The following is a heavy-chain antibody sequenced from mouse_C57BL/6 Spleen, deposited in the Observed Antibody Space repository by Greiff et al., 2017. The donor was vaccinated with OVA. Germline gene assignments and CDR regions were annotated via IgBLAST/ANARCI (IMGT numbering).Heavy chain of an antibody. Sequence: DVMLVESGGGLVKPGGSLKLSCAASGFTFSDYGMHWVRQAPEKGLEWVAYISSGSSTIYYADTVKGRFTISRDNAKNTLFLQMTSLRSEDTAMYYCARTGKAMDYWGQGTSVTVSS. CDR1: GFTFSDYG. J-gene: IGHJ4*01. CDR2: ISSGSSTI. D-gene: IGHD4-1*01. CDR3: ARTGKAMDY. V-gene: IGHV5-17*01.